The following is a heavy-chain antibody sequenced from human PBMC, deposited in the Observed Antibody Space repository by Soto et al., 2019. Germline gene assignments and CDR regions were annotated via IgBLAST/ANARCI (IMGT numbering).Heavy chain of an antibody. Sequence: SDTLSLTCTVSVRSIISSSYYWGWIRQPPGKGLKGIGSIYYSGSTYYNPSLKSRVTISVDTSKNQFSLKLSSVTAADTAVYYCARHTPAISISDHWGQGTLVTVS. CDR1: VRSIISSSYY. CDR3: ARHTPAISISDH. CDR2: IYYSGST. D-gene: IGHD2-15*01. J-gene: IGHJ4*02. V-gene: IGHV4-39*01.